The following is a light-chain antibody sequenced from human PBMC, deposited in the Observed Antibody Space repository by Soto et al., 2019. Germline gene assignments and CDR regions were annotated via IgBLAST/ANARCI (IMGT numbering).Light chain of an antibody. Sequence: ENVLTESPGTLSLSPGQTATLSCAASRSVSSTYLAWYQHRPGLAPRLLMYDVSKRASGIPDRFSGGGSGTHFTLTISTVEPEDFAVYYCHQYGNSPATFGQGTRLEIK. CDR2: DVS. V-gene: IGKV3D-20*01. J-gene: IGKJ5*01. CDR1: RSVSSTY. CDR3: HQYGNSPAT.